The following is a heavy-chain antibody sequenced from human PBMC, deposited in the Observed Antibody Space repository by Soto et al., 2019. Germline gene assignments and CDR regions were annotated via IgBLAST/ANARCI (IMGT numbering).Heavy chain of an antibody. CDR1: GGSFSCYY. J-gene: IGHJ6*03. V-gene: IGHV4-34*01. CDR3: ARDPGVKTGRTGGEGGYYYYYYMDV. D-gene: IGHD1-1*01. CDR2: INHSGST. Sequence: SETLSLTCAVYGGSFSCYYWSWIRQPPGKGLEWIGEINHSGSTNYNPSLKSRVTISVDTSKNQFSLKLSSVTAADTAVYYCARDPGVKTGRTGGEGGYYYYYYMDVWGKGTTVTVS.